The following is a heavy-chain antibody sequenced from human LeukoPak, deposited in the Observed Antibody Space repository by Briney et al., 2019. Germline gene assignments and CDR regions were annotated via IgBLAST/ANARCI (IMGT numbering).Heavy chain of an antibody. J-gene: IGHJ5*02. V-gene: IGHV1-8*01. Sequence: AAVKVSCKASGYTLTNYDINWVRQATGQGLEWMGWMKPKSGETGYAEKFQGRATMTRDTSINTAYMELSSLTSEDTAVYYCARDYGGNSGWFDPWGQGTLVTVSS. CDR3: ARDYGGNSGWFDP. CDR1: GYTLTNYD. CDR2: MKPKSGET. D-gene: IGHD4-23*01.